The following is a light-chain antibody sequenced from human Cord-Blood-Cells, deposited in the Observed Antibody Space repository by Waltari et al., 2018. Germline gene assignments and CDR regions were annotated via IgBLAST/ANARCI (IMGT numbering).Light chain of an antibody. CDR2: AAS. CDR3: QQSYSTLT. CDR1: QSSSSY. Sequence: IQMTQSPSSLSASVGERVTITCRASQSSSSYLNWYQQKPGKAPKLLIYAASSLQSGVPSRFSGSGSGTDFTLTISSLQPEEFATYYCQQSYSTLTFVGGTKVEIK. V-gene: IGKV1-39*01. J-gene: IGKJ4*01.